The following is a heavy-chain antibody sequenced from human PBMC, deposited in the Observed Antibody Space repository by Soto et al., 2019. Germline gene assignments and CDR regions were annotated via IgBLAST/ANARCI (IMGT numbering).Heavy chain of an antibody. CDR3: ASSLLLQGDAFDI. V-gene: IGHV1-18*01. J-gene: IGHJ3*02. D-gene: IGHD3-22*01. CDR1: GYTFTSYG. CDR2: IGAYNGNT. Sequence: ASVKVSCKASGYTFTSYGISWVRQAPGQGLEWMGWIGAYNGNTNYAQKLQGRVTMTTDTSTSTAYMELRSLRSDDTAVYYCASSLLLQGDAFDIWGQGTMVTVSS.